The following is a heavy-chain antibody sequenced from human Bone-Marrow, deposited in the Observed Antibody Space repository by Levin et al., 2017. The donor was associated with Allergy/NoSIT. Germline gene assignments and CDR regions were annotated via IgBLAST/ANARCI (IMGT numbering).Heavy chain of an antibody. CDR3: ARGAPAATDP. Sequence: ASVKVSCKASGYVFTSYEIHWVRQASGQGLEWLGTMNPNSGHTTSARKFQGRVTMTGTSSINTAHMELTRLTAEDTGVYYCARGAPAATDPWGQGTLVTVSS. J-gene: IGHJ5*02. CDR2: MNPNSGHT. D-gene: IGHD2-2*01. V-gene: IGHV1-8*01. CDR1: GYVFTSYE.